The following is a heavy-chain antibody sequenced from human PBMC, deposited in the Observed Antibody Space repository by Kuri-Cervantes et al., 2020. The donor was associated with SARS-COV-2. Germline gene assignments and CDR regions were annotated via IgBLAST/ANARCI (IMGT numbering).Heavy chain of an antibody. CDR1: GFTFSDYY. D-gene: IGHD2-15*01. J-gene: IGHJ4*02. V-gene: IGHV3-30-3*01. CDR3: AKRYCSGGNCYSFFDS. CDR2: ISYDGSNK. Sequence: GESLKISCAASGFTFSDYYMNWVRQAPGKGLEWVAVISYDGSNKYYADSVKGRFTISRDNSKNTLYLQMNSLRAEDTALYYCAKRYCSGGNCYSFFDSWGQGTLVTVSS.